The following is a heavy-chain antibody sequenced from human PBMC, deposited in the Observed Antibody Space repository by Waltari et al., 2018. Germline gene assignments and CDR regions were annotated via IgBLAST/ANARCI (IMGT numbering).Heavy chain of an antibody. CDR2: INSDGSTT. Sequence: EVQLVESGGGLVQPGGSLRLSCAASGFTFSSYWMHWVRQDSGKGLVWVSRINSDGSTTKYADSVKGRFTISRDNARNTVYLQMNSLRAEDTAVYYCARGGSGYRYGYDYWGQGTLVTVSS. CDR3: ARGGSGYRYGYDY. CDR1: GFTFSSYW. J-gene: IGHJ4*02. V-gene: IGHV3-74*03. D-gene: IGHD5-18*01.